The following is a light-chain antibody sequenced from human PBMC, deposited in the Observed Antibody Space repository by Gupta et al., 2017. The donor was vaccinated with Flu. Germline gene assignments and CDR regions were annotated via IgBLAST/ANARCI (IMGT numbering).Light chain of an antibody. Sequence: QSVLTQPPSASGTPGQRVTISCSGSSSNIGTKIVSWYQQLPGTAPKLLIYTKNQRPSGVPDRFFGSKSGTSASLAISGLQSEDEAVYYCAAWDDSRNAQVFGGGTKLTVL. J-gene: IGLJ3*02. CDR2: TKN. CDR3: AAWDDSRNAQV. CDR1: SSNIGTKI. V-gene: IGLV1-44*01.